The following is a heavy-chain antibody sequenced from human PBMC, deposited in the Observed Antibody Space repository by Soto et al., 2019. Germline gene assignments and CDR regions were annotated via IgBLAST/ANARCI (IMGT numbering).Heavy chain of an antibody. Sequence: QVQLQESGPGLVKPSETLSLTCAVSGYSISSGYYWGWIRQPPGKGLEWIGSIYHSGGTYYNPSLKSRVSISVDTSKNEFALKLSSVTAADAAVYYCARGSRYSSGWYGGVGSVGRIWGQGTMVTVSS. CDR2: IYHSGGT. D-gene: IGHD6-19*01. J-gene: IGHJ3*02. V-gene: IGHV4-38-2*01. CDR1: GYSISSGYY. CDR3: ARGSRYSSGWYGGVGSVGRI.